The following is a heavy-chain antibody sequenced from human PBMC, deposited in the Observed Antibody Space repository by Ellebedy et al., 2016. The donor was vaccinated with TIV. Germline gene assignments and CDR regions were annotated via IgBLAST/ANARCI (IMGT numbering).Heavy chain of an antibody. Sequence: ASVKVSXXASGYTFTSYGISWVRQAPGQGLEWMGWISAYNGNTNYAQKLQGRVTMTTDTSTSTAYMELRSLRSDDTAVYYCARNEYYDILTGLYNYYYGMDVWGQGTTVTVSS. CDR3: ARNEYYDILTGLYNYYYGMDV. CDR2: ISAYNGNT. D-gene: IGHD3-9*01. J-gene: IGHJ6*02. CDR1: GYTFTSYG. V-gene: IGHV1-18*01.